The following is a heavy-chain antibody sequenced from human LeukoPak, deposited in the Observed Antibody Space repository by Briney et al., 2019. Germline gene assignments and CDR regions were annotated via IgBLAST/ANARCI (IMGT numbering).Heavy chain of an antibody. Sequence: ASVKISCKVSGYTLTELSMHWLRQAPGKGVEWRGGFDPEDVETIYAQKFQGRGTMTEATSTDTAYMALSSLRSEDTAVYCCATVVWFGELFVWSQATLATAYS. CDR1: GYTLTELS. CDR2: FDPEDVET. D-gene: IGHD3-10*01. J-gene: IGHJ1*01. V-gene: IGHV1-24*01. CDR3: ATVVWFGELFV.